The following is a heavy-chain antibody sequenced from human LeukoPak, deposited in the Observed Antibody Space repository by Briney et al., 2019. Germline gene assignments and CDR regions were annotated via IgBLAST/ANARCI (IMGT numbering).Heavy chain of an antibody. D-gene: IGHD6-13*01. CDR1: GFTFSSYG. CDR3: RFTYSGSWLYFDY. J-gene: IGHJ4*02. V-gene: IGHV3-30*03. CDR2: ISYDGSNK. Sequence: PGGSLRLSCAASGFTFSSYGMHWVRQAPGKGLEWVAVISYDGSNKYYANSVKGRFTISRDNSKNTLYLQMNSLRAEDTAVYYCRFTYSGSWLYFDYWGQGTLVTVSS.